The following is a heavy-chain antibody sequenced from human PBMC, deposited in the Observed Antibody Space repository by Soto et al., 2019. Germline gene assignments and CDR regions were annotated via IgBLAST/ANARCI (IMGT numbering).Heavy chain of an antibody. CDR2: IYHSGRT. Sequence: QVQLQESGPGLVKPSGTLSLTCAVSGGSINSSNWWTWVRQPPGQGLEWIGEIYHSGRTNYNPSLQSRVTISIVTSKNQFSLKLASATAADTAVYYCAGYYGSGSYYLDWFDPWGQGTLVTVSS. CDR3: AGYYGSGSYYLDWFDP. J-gene: IGHJ5*02. V-gene: IGHV4-4*02. D-gene: IGHD3-10*01. CDR1: GGSINSSNW.